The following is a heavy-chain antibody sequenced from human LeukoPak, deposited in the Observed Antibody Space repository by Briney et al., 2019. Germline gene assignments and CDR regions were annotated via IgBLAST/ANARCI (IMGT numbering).Heavy chain of an antibody. CDR2: IYYSGST. CDR1: GGSISSSSYY. J-gene: IGHJ4*02. CDR3: ARHVYELGDFSVLDY. D-gene: IGHD3-3*01. V-gene: IGHV4-39*01. Sequence: MASETLSLTCTVSGGSISSSSYYWGWIRQPPGKGLEWIGSIYYSGSTYYNPSLKSRVTISVDTSKNQFSLKLSSVTAADTAVYYCARHVYELGDFSVLDYWGQGTLVTVSS.